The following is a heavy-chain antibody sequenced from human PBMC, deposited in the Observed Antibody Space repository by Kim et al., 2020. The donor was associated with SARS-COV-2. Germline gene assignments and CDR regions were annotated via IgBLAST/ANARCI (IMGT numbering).Heavy chain of an antibody. J-gene: IGHJ4*02. Sequence: SETLSLTCAVYGGSFSGYYWSWIRQPPGKGLEWIGESNHSGSANSNPSPKSKIPISVDPSKTQYPLKLSSVTAADTAVYYCARAPHAPRRYCSSTSCYPSLGYFDYWGQGTLVTVSS. CDR3: ARAPHAPRRYCSSTSCYPSLGYFDY. CDR1: GGSFSGYY. CDR2: SNHSGSA. V-gene: IGHV4-34*01. D-gene: IGHD2-2*01.